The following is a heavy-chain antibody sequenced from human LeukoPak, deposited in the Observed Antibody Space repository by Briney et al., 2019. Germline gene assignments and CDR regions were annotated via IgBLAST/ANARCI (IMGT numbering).Heavy chain of an antibody. CDR1: GGTFSSYA. V-gene: IGHV1-69*05. D-gene: IGHD2-21*02. CDR2: IIPIFGTA. J-gene: IGHJ3*02. Sequence: SVKVSCKASGGTFSSYAISWVRQAPGHGLEWIGGIIPIFGTANYAQKFQGRVTITTDESTSTAYMELSSLRSEDTAVYYCSKSDLAYCGGDCYSVGAFDIWGQGTMVTVSS. CDR3: SKSDLAYCGGDCYSVGAFDI.